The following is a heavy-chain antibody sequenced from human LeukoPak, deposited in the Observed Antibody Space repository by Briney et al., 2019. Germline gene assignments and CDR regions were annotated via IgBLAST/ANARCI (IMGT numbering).Heavy chain of an antibody. CDR2: IYHSGST. CDR1: GSSISSGYY. D-gene: IGHD2-15*01. V-gene: IGHV4-38-2*01. J-gene: IGHJ4*02. CDR3: ASATASRDSLYCLDY. Sequence: SETLSLTCAVSGSSISSGYYWGWIRQPPGKGLEWIGSIYHSGSTYYNPSLKSRVTISVDTSKNQFSLKLTSVTAADTAIYHCASATASRDSLYCLDYWGQGTLVTVSS.